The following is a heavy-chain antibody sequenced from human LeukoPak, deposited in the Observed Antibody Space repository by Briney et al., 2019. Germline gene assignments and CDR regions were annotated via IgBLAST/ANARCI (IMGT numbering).Heavy chain of an antibody. CDR2: IIISSSVI. V-gene: IGHV3-48*01. D-gene: IGHD3-16*01. Sequence: GGSLRLSCATSGFTFSSYSMSWVRQAPGKGLEWISYIIISSSVIYYADSVKGRFTISRDNDNSSLYLQMNSLRAEDTAVYYCARARPGYDTPPYYFDFWGQGTLVTVSS. CDR1: GFTFSSYS. J-gene: IGHJ4*02. CDR3: ARARPGYDTPPYYFDF.